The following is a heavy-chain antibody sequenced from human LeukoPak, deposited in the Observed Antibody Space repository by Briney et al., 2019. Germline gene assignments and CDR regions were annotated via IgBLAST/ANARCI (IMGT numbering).Heavy chain of an antibody. CDR1: GFTFSTYW. CDR2: IKPDGSEK. D-gene: IGHD2-2*01. J-gene: IGHJ5*02. CDR3: ARVVVVPAALEVAGFDP. V-gene: IGHV3-7*01. Sequence: GGSLRLSCATSGFTFSTYWMSWVRQAPGKGLEWVANIKPDGSEKYYVDSVKGRFTISRDNAKNSLYLQMNSLRAEDTAVYYCARVVVVPAALEVAGFDPWGQGTLVTVSS.